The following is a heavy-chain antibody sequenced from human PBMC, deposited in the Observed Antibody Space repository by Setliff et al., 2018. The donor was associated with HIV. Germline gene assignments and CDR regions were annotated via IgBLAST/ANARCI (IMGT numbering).Heavy chain of an antibody. CDR2: IHHSGGT. CDR1: GGSFSGYF. Sequence: SETLSLTCAVYGGSFSGYFWSWVRQPPGKGLEWIGDIHHSGGTNYNPTLKSRVTVSVDTSKNQFSLKLTSVTAADTAVYYCARDNEQMAVPGAVFDYWGQGTLVTVSS. V-gene: IGHV4-34*01. J-gene: IGHJ4*02. CDR3: ARDNEQMAVPGAVFDY. D-gene: IGHD6-19*01.